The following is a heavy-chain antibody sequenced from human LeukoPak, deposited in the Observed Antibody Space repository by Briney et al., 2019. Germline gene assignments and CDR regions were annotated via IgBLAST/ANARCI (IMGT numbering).Heavy chain of an antibody. Sequence: SETLSLTCTVSGGSISSSSYYWGWIRQPPGKGLEWIGSIYYSGSTYYNPSLKSRVTISVDTSKNQFSLKLSSVTAADTAVYYCARHVSPYGYPGFLDVWGKGTTVTVSS. CDR2: IYYSGST. V-gene: IGHV4-39*01. J-gene: IGHJ6*04. CDR1: GGSISSSSYY. CDR3: ARHVSPYGYPGFLDV. D-gene: IGHD1-1*01.